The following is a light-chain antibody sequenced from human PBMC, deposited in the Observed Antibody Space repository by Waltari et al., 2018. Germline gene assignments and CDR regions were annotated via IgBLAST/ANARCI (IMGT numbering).Light chain of an antibody. Sequence: SYVVTQSPSVSVAPGETARITCGGDNIGGTSVHWYQRRRGQAPGLVISSASDRPSGIPERFCCSNSGNTATLTISGVEAEDEADYYCLVWHSTTDHHGVFGGVTKLTVL. CDR2: SAS. J-gene: IGLJ2*01. CDR1: NIGGTS. CDR3: LVWHSTTDHHGV. V-gene: IGLV3-21*04.